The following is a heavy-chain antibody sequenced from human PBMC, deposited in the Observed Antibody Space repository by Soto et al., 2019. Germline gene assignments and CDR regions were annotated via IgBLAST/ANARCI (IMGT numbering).Heavy chain of an antibody. CDR2: ISYDATNK. J-gene: IGHJ4*02. D-gene: IGHD3-22*01. CDR1: GFTFSSYA. CDR3: ARDKHDSSGTLDY. V-gene: IGHV3-30-3*01. Sequence: QVQLVESGGGVVQPGRSLRLSCAASGFTFSSYAIHWVRQAPGKGLEWVAIISYDATNKYYADSVKGRFTISRDNSKNTLYLQMNSLRADDTAVYYCARDKHDSSGTLDYWGQGTLVTVSS.